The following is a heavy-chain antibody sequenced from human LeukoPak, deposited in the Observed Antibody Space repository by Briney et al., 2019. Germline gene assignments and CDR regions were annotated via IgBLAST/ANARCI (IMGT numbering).Heavy chain of an antibody. J-gene: IGHJ4*02. CDR2: ISGSGGST. D-gene: IGHD3-22*01. Sequence: PGGSLRLSCAASGFTFSSYGMSWVRQAPGKGLEWVSAISGSGGSTYYADSVKGRFTISRDNSKNTLYLQMNSLRAEDTAVYYCAKVNHDILTGPYYYDSSGYYSFDYWGQGTLVTVSS. V-gene: IGHV3-23*01. CDR1: GFTFSSYG. CDR3: AKVNHDILTGPYYYDSSGYYSFDY.